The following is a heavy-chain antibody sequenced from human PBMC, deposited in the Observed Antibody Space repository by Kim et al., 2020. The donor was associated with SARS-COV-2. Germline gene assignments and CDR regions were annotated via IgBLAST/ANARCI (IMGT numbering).Heavy chain of an antibody. Sequence: GGSLRLSCAASGFTFSSYGMHWVRQAPGKGLEWVAVISYDGSNKYYADSVKGRFTISRDNSKNTLYLQMNSLRAEDTAVYYCAKEKRNVLRYFDWSPVDYWGQGTLVTVSS. CDR1: GFTFSSYG. D-gene: IGHD3-9*01. CDR3: AKEKRNVLRYFDWSPVDY. V-gene: IGHV3-30*18. J-gene: IGHJ4*02. CDR2: ISYDGSNK.